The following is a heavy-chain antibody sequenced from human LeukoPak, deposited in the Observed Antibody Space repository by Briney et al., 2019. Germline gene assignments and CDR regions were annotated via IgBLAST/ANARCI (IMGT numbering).Heavy chain of an antibody. J-gene: IGHJ4*02. D-gene: IGHD3-22*01. CDR3: AKDTMIVPGTGDNFDY. CDR2: IYYSGST. CDR1: GGSISSSSYY. Sequence: SETLSLSCTVSGGSISSSSYYWGWIRQPPGKGLEWIGSIYYSGSTYYNPSLKSRVTISVDTSKNQFSLKLSSVTAADTAVYYCAKDTMIVPGTGDNFDYWGQGTLVTVSS. V-gene: IGHV4-39*07.